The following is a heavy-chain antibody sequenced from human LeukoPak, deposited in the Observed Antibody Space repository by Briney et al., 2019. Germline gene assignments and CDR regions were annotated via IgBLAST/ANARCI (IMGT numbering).Heavy chain of an antibody. V-gene: IGHV3-48*04. CDR3: ATYIVGPTIDY. CDR1: GFTFSSYS. J-gene: IGHJ4*02. D-gene: IGHD2-15*01. Sequence: GGSLRLSCAASGFTFSSYSMNWVRQAPGKGLEWISYISGSGTTIYYADSVKGRFTISRDNAKNSVYLQMNSLRAGDTAVYYCATYIVGPTIDYWGQGTLVTVSS. CDR2: ISGSGTTI.